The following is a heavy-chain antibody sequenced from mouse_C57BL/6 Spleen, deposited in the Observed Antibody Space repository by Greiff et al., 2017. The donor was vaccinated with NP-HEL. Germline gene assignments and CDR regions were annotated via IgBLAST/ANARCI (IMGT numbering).Heavy chain of an antibody. CDR2: ISDGGSYT. CDR1: GFTFSGYA. CDR3: AREEDAMDY. J-gene: IGHJ4*01. V-gene: IGHV5-4*01. Sequence: EVQGVESGGGLVKPGGSLKLSCAASGFTFSGYAMPWVRQTPEKRLEWVATISDGGSYTYYPDNVKGRFTITRDNAKNNLYLQMSHLKSEDTAMYYCAREEDAMDYWGQGTSVTVSS.